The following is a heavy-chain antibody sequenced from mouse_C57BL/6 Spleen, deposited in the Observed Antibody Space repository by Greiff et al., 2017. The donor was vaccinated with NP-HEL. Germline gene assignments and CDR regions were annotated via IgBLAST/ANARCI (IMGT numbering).Heavy chain of an antibody. V-gene: IGHV1-18*01. J-gene: IGHJ4*01. D-gene: IGHD2-1*01. CDR3: ARDGGNYDYYAMDY. CDR2: INPNNGGT. Sequence: EVQLQQSGPELVKPGASVKIPCKASGYTFTDYNMDWVKQSHGKSLEWIGDINPNNGGTIYNQKFKGKATLTVDKSSSTAYMELRSLTSEDTAVYYCARDGGNYDYYAMDYWGQGTSVTVSS. CDR1: GYTFTDYN.